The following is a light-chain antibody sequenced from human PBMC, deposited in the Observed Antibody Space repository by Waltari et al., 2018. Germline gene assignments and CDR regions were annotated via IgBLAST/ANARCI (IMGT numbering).Light chain of an antibody. J-gene: IGLJ3*02. CDR3: YSAADSSQCV. Sequence: SYELTQPSSVSVSPRQTARITCTGDVLATKYARWFQQKPGQAPGLVIYKDSERPSGIPERFPGSSSGTTVTLTISGTQVEDEADYYCYSAADSSQCVLGGGTTLTVL. V-gene: IGLV3-27*01. CDR1: VLATKY. CDR2: KDS.